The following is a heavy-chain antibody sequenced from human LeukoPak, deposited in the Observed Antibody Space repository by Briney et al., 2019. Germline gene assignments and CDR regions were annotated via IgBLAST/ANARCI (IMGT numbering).Heavy chain of an antibody. V-gene: IGHV3-7*03. CDR3: ARDLARGSGSEPTPSFDY. CDR2: IKQDGSEK. J-gene: IGHJ4*02. CDR1: GFTFSSYW. D-gene: IGHD3-10*01. Sequence: GSLRLSCAASGFTFSSYWMSWVRPAPGKGLEWVANIKQDGSEKYYVDSVKGRFTISRDNAKNSLYLQMNSLRAEDTAVYYCARDLARGSGSEPTPSFDYWGQGTLVTVSS.